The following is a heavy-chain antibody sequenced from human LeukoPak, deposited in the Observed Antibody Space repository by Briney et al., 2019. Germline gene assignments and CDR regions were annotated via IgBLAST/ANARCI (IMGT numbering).Heavy chain of an antibody. CDR3: ARDGSYYGSGSYPENPFDY. J-gene: IGHJ4*02. CDR1: GYTFTSYA. V-gene: IGHV1-3*01. Sequence: ASVKVSCKASGYTFTSYAMHWVRQAPGQRLEWMGWINAGNGNTKYSQKFQGRVTITRDTSASTAYMELSSLRSEDTAVYYCARDGSYYGSGSYPENPFDYWGQGTLVTVSS. CDR2: INAGNGNT. D-gene: IGHD3-10*01.